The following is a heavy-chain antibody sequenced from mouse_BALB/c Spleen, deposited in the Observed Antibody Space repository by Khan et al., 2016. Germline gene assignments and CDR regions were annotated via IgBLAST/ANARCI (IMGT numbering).Heavy chain of an antibody. CDR3: AITGTGHFDY. Sequence: QVRLQQSGAELAKPGASVKMSCKASGYTFTSYWMHWVKQRPGQGLEWIGYINPSTGYTEYNQKFKDKATLTADKSSSTAYMQLSSLTSEDSAVYYCAITGTGHFDYWGQGTTLTVSS. CDR2: INPSTGYT. V-gene: IGHV1-7*01. CDR1: GYTFTSYW. D-gene: IGHD4-1*01. J-gene: IGHJ2*01.